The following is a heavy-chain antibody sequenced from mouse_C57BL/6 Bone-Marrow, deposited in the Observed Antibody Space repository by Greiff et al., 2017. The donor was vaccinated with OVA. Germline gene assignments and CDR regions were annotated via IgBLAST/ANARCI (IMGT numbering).Heavy chain of an antibody. CDR3: ARGNWDFDV. V-gene: IGHV7-1*01. CDR2: SRNKANDYTT. CDR1: GFTFSDFY. Sequence: EVKLMESGGGLVQSGRSLRLSCATSGFTFSDFYMEWVRQAPGKGLEWIAASRNKANDYTTEYSASVKGRFIVSRDTSQSILYLKMNAQRAEDTAIYYCARGNWDFDVWGTGTTVTVSS. J-gene: IGHJ1*03.